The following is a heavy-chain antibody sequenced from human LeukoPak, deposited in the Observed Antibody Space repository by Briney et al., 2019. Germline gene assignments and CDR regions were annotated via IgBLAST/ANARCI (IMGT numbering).Heavy chain of an antibody. Sequence: ASVKVSCKASGYTFTSYDINWVRQATGQGLEWMGWMNPNSGNTGYAQKFQGRVTITRNTSISTAYMELSSLRSEDTAVYYCARGLVAKLKRYYCMDVWGKGTTVTISS. D-gene: IGHD4-23*01. CDR3: ARGLVAKLKRYYCMDV. V-gene: IGHV1-8*03. CDR2: MNPNSGNT. CDR1: GYTFTSYD. J-gene: IGHJ6*03.